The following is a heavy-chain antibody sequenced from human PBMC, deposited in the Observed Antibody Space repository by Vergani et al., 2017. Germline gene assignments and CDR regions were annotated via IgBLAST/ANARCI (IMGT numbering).Heavy chain of an antibody. CDR1: GFDFSQAW. J-gene: IGHJ4*02. Sequence: VQLEESGGGVVQPGRSLRLSCQVSGFDFSQAWMNWVRQSPGKGLEYIGLSKPKTEGGTTHYNAAMKGRVTISRDDSKSVLFLEMTNLAPEDTAVYYCWDTNYANSWDFWGQGSLVTVSS. D-gene: IGHD2-8*01. V-gene: IGHV3-15*05. CDR3: WDTNYANSWDF. CDR2: SKPKTEGGTT.